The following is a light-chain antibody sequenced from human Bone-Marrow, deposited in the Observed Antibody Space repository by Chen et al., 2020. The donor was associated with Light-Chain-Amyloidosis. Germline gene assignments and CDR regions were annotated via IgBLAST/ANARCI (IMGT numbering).Light chain of an antibody. CDR2: GSS. Sequence: IVLTQSPGTLSLSPGEGANLSCRASQTISSNYLTWYQQKFGQAPRLLIYGSSSRATGIPDRFTGSGSGTDFTLTIHRLEPEDFAMYHCQQYGTSPLTFGGGTKVEIK. V-gene: IGKV3-20*01. J-gene: IGKJ4*01. CDR3: QQYGTSPLT. CDR1: QTISSNY.